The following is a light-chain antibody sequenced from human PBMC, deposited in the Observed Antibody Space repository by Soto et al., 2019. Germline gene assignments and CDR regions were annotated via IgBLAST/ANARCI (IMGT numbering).Light chain of an antibody. CDR1: MSDVGVYNY. CDR3: SSYTSSSPYV. V-gene: IGLV2-14*01. J-gene: IGLJ1*01. CDR2: DVS. Sequence: QSVLTQPASVSGSPGQSITTSCTVTMSDVGVYNYVSWYQQHPGKAPKLMIYDVSNRPSGVSNRFSGSKSGNTASLAISGLQAEDEADYYCSSYTSSSPYVFGTGTKVTVL.